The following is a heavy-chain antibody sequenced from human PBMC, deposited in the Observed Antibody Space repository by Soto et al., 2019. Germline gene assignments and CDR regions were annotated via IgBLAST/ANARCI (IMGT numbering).Heavy chain of an antibody. Sequence: ASVKVSCKASGYTFTSYGISWVRQAPGQGLERMGWISAYNGNTNYAQKLQGRVTMTTDTSTSTAYMELRSLRSDDTAVYYCARDGFGVVTKKNWFDPWGQGTLVTVSS. CDR3: ARDGFGVVTKKNWFDP. V-gene: IGHV1-18*01. CDR2: ISAYNGNT. D-gene: IGHD3-3*01. CDR1: GYTFTSYG. J-gene: IGHJ5*02.